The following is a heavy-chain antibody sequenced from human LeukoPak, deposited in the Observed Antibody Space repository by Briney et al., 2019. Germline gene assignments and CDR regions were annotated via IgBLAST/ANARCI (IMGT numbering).Heavy chain of an antibody. CDR3: ARGPLYSSSYIYSYYVMDV. J-gene: IGHJ6*02. D-gene: IGHD6-13*01. CDR1: GGSFSGYY. CDR2: VNHSGST. Sequence: PSETLSLTCAVSGGSFSGYYWSWIRQPPGGGLEWIGEVNHSGSTNYNPSLKSRVTISVDTSKNQFSLKLSSVTAADTAVYYCARGPLYSSSYIYSYYVMDVWGQGTTVTVSS. V-gene: IGHV4-34*01.